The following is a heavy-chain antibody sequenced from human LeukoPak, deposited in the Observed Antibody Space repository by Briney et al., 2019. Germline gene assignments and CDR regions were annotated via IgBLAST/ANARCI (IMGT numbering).Heavy chain of an antibody. CDR2: IKSDGST. D-gene: IGHD3-22*01. CDR1: GFTFSSYW. V-gene: IGHV3-74*01. J-gene: IGHJ1*01. Sequence: GGSLRLSCAASGFTFSSYWMHWVRQAPGKGLVWVSRIKSDGSTRYADSVKGRFTVSRDNAKNTVSLQMNSLRAEDTGVYYCARAPSEIGGYYPEYFRHWGQGTLSSSPQ. CDR3: ARAPSEIGGYYPEYFRH.